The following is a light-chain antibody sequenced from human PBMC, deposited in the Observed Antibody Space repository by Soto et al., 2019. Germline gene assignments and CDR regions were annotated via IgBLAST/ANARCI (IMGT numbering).Light chain of an antibody. CDR3: LQYLTYPLT. CDR1: QGISSW. Sequence: DIQMTQSPSSVSASVGDRVTITCRASQGISSWLAWYQQKPGKAPKLLIYAASSLQSGVPSTFSGSGSGTEFSLTVSSLQPDDFATYYCLQYLTYPLTFGGGTKVDIK. V-gene: IGKV1-12*01. CDR2: AAS. J-gene: IGKJ4*01.